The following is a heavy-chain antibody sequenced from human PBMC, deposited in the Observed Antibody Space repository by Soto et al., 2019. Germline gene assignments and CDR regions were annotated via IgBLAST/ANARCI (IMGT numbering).Heavy chain of an antibody. CDR2: ISWNSGSI. V-gene: IGHV3-9*01. CDR3: AKGLSPSSYDISTGPDY. CDR1: GFTFEDYA. Sequence: PGGSLRLSYAASGFTFEDYAMHWVRQAPGKGLEWVSGISWNSGSIGYADSVKGRFTISRDNAKNSLYLQMNSLRAEDTAVYYCAKGLSPSSYDISTGPDYWGRGTLVTVSS. J-gene: IGHJ4*02. D-gene: IGHD3-9*01.